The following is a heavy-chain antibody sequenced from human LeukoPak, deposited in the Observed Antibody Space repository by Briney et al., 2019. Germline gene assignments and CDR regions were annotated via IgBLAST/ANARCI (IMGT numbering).Heavy chain of an antibody. CDR1: GFTFSRFA. Sequence: GGSLRLSCAASGFTFSRFAMHWVRQAPGKGLEWVAVISYDATAKFYADSVKGRFTISRDNAKNSLYLQMNSLRADDTAVYYCARFAAGGSYYYYMDVWGKGTTVTVSS. CDR2: ISYDATAK. D-gene: IGHD6-25*01. CDR3: ARFAAGGSYYYYMDV. V-gene: IGHV3-30-3*01. J-gene: IGHJ6*03.